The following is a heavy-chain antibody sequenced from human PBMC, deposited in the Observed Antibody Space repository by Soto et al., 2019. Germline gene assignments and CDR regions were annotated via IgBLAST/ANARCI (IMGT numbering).Heavy chain of an antibody. Sequence: QVQLQPSVQGLVKPSQTLSLTCAISGDSVSSTSAPWNWIRQSPSRGLEWLGGAYYRSQWYSDSAVSVRRRIPVIPDTSENQFSLQLSSVTPEDTAVYFCTKQKGDSQTYNGMDVWGQGTTVIVSS. J-gene: IGHJ6*02. CDR3: TKQKGDSQTYNGMDV. V-gene: IGHV6-1*01. CDR1: GDSVSSTSAP. D-gene: IGHD2-21*02. CDR2: AYYRSQWYS.